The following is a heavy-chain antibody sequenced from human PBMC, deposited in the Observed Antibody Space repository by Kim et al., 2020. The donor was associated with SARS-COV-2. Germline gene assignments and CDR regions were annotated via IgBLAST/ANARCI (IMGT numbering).Heavy chain of an antibody. CDR3: AKDRGEYYYGSAHLPPDD. J-gene: IGHJ4*02. V-gene: IGHV3-30*18. CDR2: ISYDGSNK. CDR1: GFTFSSYG. Sequence: GGSLRLSCAASGFTFSSYGMHWVRQAPGKGLEWVAVISYDGSNKYYADSVKGRFTISRDNSKNTLYLQMNSLRAEDTAVYYCAKDRGEYYYGSAHLPPDDWGQGPLVTVPS. D-gene: IGHD3-10*01.